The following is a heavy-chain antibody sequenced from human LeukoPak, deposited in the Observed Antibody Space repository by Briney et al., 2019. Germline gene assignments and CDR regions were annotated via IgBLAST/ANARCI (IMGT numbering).Heavy chain of an antibody. Sequence: ASETLSLTCAVYGGSFNGYYWSWIRQPPGKGLEWIGEINHSGSTNYNPSLKSRVTTSVDTSKNQVSLKLTSVTAADTAVYYCARGPGSGSYFAWFDPWGQGTQVTVSS. CDR2: INHSGST. CDR1: GGSFNGYY. D-gene: IGHD3-10*01. J-gene: IGHJ5*02. CDR3: ARGPGSGSYFAWFDP. V-gene: IGHV4-34*01.